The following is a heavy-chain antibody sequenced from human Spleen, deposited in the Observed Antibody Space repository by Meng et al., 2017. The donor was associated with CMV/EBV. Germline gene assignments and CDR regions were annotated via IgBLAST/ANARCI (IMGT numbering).Heavy chain of an antibody. CDR1: GYTFTSYG. J-gene: IGHJ6*02. D-gene: IGHD3-3*01. Sequence: ASVKVSCEASGYTFTSYGNSWVRQAPGQGREWMGWISAYNGNTNYAQKLQGRVTMTTDTSTSTAYMELRSLRSDDTAVYYCATHYDFWSGYNPSVYYYYGMDVWGQGTTVTVSS. CDR2: ISAYNGNT. CDR3: ATHYDFWSGYNPSVYYYYGMDV. V-gene: IGHV1-18*01.